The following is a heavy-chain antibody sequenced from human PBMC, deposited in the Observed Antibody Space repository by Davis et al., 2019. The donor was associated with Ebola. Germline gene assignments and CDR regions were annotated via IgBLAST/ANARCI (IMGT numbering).Heavy chain of an antibody. CDR1: GYTFTSYG. Sequence: AASVKVSCKASGYTFTSYGISWVRQAPGQGLEWMGWISAYNGNTNYAQKFQGRVTITRDTSASTAYMELSSLRSEDTAVYYCASYSNSQHYYYYYGMDVWGQGTTVTVSS. D-gene: IGHD4-11*01. CDR2: ISAYNGNT. J-gene: IGHJ6*02. V-gene: IGHV1-18*01. CDR3: ASYSNSQHYYYYYGMDV.